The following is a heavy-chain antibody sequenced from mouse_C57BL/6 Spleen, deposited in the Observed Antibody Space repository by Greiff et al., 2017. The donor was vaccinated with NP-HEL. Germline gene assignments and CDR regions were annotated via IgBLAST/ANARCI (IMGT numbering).Heavy chain of an antibody. D-gene: IGHD1-1*01. CDR2: INPSNGGT. CDR3: ARKDYGSSYVCAY. J-gene: IGHJ3*01. Sequence: VQLQQSGTELVKPGASVKLSCKASGYTFTSYWMHWVKQRPGQGLEWIGNINPSNGGTNYNEKFKSKATLTVDKSSSTAYMQLSSLTSEDSAVYYCARKDYGSSYVCAYWGQGTLVTVSA. V-gene: IGHV1-53*01. CDR1: GYTFTSYW.